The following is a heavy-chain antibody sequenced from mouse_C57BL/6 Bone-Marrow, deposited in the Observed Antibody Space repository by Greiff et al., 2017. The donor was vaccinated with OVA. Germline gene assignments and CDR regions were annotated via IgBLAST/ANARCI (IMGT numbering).Heavy chain of an antibody. J-gene: IGHJ3*01. CDR3: AREGYYDYPWFAY. CDR1: GYAFSSYW. V-gene: IGHV1-80*01. CDR2: IYPGDGDT. Sequence: QVQLQQSGAELVKPGASVKISCKASGYAFSSYWMNWVKQRPGKGLEWIGQIYPGDGDTNYNGKFKGKATLTADKSSSTAYMQLSSLTSEDSAVYFCAREGYYDYPWFAYWGQGTLVTVSA. D-gene: IGHD2-4*01.